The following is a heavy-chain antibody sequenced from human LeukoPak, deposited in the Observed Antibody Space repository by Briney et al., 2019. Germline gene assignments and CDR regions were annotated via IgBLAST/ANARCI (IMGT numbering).Heavy chain of an antibody. CDR3: AREAPGTYWGGMRYFDY. CDR1: GFRFSTYW. Sequence: GGSLRLSCAASGFRFSTYWMHWVRQAPGKGLEWVSYISSSGTTIYYVDSVKGRFIISRDNAKNSLYLQMNSLRAEDTAVYYCAREAPGTYWGGMRYFDYWGQGTLVTVSS. D-gene: IGHD1-14*01. J-gene: IGHJ4*02. V-gene: IGHV3-48*04. CDR2: ISSSGTTI.